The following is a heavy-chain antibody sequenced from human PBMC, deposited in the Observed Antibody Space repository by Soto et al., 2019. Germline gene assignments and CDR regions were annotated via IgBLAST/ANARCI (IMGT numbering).Heavy chain of an antibody. CDR2: ISYDGSNK. D-gene: IGHD3-3*01. CDR3: AKDRGIEYRPYYDFWSGYYRSYYGMDV. Sequence: QVQLVESGGGVVQPGRSLRLSCAASGFTFSSYGMHWVRQAPGKGLEWVAVISYDGSNKYYADSVKGRFTISRDNSKNTLYLQMNSLRAEDTAVYYCAKDRGIEYRPYYDFWSGYYRSYYGMDVWGQGTTDTVSS. CDR1: GFTFSSYG. J-gene: IGHJ6*02. V-gene: IGHV3-30*18.